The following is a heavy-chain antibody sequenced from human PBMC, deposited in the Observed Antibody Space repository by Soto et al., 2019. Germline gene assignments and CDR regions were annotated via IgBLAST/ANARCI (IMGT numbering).Heavy chain of an antibody. V-gene: IGHV1-18*04. J-gene: IGHJ4*01. CDR1: GYTFTYYE. D-gene: IGHD4-17*01. CDR3: ARVVKAGDYGDYGRYYFDY. CDR2: ISAYSGNT. Sequence: VASVKVSCKASGYTFTYYEITWVRQAPGQGLEWVGWISAYSGNTNYAQKLQGRLTMTTDTSTNTAYMELRSLRSDDTAVYYCARVVKAGDYGDYGRYYFDYWGHGTLVTVSS.